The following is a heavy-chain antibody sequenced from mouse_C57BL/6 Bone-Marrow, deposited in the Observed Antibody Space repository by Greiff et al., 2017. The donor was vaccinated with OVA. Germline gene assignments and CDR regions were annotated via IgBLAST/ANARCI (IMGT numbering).Heavy chain of an antibody. V-gene: IGHV3-8*01. CDR1: GYSITSDY. J-gene: IGHJ1*03. CDR3: ARYYYGSSYWYFDV. D-gene: IGHD1-1*01. Sequence: EVKLQESGPGLTKPSQTLSLTCSVTGYSITSDYWTWIRKFPGNKLEYMGYISYSGSTYYNPSLKSRISITRDTSKNQYYLQLNSVTTEDTATYYCARYYYGSSYWYFDVWGTGTTVTVSS. CDR2: ISYSGST.